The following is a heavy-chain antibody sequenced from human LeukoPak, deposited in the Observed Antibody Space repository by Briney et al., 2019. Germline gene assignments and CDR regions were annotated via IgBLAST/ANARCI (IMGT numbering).Heavy chain of an antibody. CDR2: IKPDGSEK. D-gene: IGHD1-26*01. CDR3: ARDRPGSQYYLDY. Sequence: PGGSLRLSCAASGFTFSSYWMTWVRQAPGKGLEWVANIKPDGSEKYYVDSVKGRFTISRDNAKKTVDLQMNSLRAEDTAVYYCARDRPGSQYYLDYWGQGILVTVSS. CDR1: GFTFSSYW. V-gene: IGHV3-7*01. J-gene: IGHJ4*02.